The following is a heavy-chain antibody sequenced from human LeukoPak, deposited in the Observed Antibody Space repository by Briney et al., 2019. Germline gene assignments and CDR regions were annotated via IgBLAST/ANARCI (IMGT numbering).Heavy chain of an antibody. V-gene: IGHV3-33*01. Sequence: NPGGSLRLSCAASGFTFSSYGMHWVRQAPGKGLEWVAVIWYDGSNKYYADSVKGRFTISRDNSKNTLYLQMNSLRAEDTAVYYCARDRGYGRWVDYWGQGTLVTVSS. D-gene: IGHD3-10*01. J-gene: IGHJ4*02. CDR1: GFTFSSYG. CDR2: IWYDGSNK. CDR3: ARDRGYGRWVDY.